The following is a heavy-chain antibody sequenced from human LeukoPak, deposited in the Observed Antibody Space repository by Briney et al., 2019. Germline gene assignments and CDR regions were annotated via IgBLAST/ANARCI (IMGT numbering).Heavy chain of an antibody. Sequence: PVGSLRLSCAASGFTFSSYSMNWVRQAPGKGLEWVSYISSSSSTIYYADSVKGRFTISRDNAKNSLYLQMNSLRAEDTAVYYCARGLWGVPAAIPVGAFDIWGQGTMVTVSS. CDR2: ISSSSSTI. CDR3: ARGLWGVPAAIPVGAFDI. D-gene: IGHD2-2*01. J-gene: IGHJ3*02. CDR1: GFTFSSYS. V-gene: IGHV3-48*01.